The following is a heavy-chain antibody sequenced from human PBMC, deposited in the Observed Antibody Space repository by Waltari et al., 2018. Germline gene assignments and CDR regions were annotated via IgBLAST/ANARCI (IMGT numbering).Heavy chain of an antibody. D-gene: IGHD4-17*01. CDR2: ISSSSSTI. V-gene: IGHV3-48*04. Sequence: EVQLVESGGGLVQPGGSLRLSCAASGFTFSSYSMNWVRQAPGKGLEWVSYISSSSSTIYYADSVKGRFTISRDNAKNSLYLQMNSLRAEDTAVYYCARQNYGDYEAYYYYYYMDVWGKGTTVTVSS. CDR1: GFTFSSYS. J-gene: IGHJ6*03. CDR3: ARQNYGDYEAYYYYYYMDV.